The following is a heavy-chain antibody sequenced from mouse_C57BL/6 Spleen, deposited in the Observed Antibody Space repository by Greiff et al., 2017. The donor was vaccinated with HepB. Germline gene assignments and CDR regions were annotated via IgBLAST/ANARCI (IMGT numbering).Heavy chain of an antibody. Sequence: QVQLQQPGAELVMPGASVKLSCKASGYTFTSYWMHWVKQRPGQGLEWIGEIDPSDSYTNYNQKFKGKSTLTVDKSSSTAYMQLSSLTSEDSAVYYCGRKGGAYYTDYWYFDVWGTGTTVTVSS. CDR1: GYTFTSYW. CDR3: GRKGGAYYTDYWYFDV. V-gene: IGHV1-69*01. J-gene: IGHJ1*03. CDR2: IDPSDSYT. D-gene: IGHD2-12*01.